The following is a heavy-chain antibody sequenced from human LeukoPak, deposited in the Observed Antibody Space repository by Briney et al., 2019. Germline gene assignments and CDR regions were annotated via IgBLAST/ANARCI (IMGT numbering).Heavy chain of an antibody. V-gene: IGHV4-38-2*02. CDR1: GYSISSVYY. CDR2: IYHSGST. CDR3: ARLSDPKGWFDP. Sequence: PSETLSLTCTVSGYSISSVYYWGWIRPPPGKGLEWIGRIYHSGSTYYNPSLKSRDTISVDTSKNQFSLKLSSGTAADAAVYYCARLSDPKGWFDPWGQGTLVTVSS. J-gene: IGHJ5*02.